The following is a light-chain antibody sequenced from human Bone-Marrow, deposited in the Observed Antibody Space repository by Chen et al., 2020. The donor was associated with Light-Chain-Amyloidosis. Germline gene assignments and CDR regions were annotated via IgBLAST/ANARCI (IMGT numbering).Light chain of an antibody. V-gene: IGKV4-1*01. Sequence: DIVMTQSPDSLAVSLGERATINCKSSQSVLYSSNNKNYLAWSQQKPGQPPKLLIYWASTRESGVPDRFSGSGSGTDFTLTISSLQAEDVAVYYCQQYYSTPPTYTFGQGTKLEIK. CDR2: WAS. J-gene: IGKJ2*01. CDR3: QQYYSTPPTYT. CDR1: QSVLYSSNNKNY.